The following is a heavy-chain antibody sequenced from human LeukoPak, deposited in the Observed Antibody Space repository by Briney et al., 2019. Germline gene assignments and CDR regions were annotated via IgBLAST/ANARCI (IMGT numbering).Heavy chain of an antibody. CDR3: ARGGSYPDATDIVVVPAARWWYYYYYMDV. J-gene: IGHJ6*03. CDR1: GYTFTGYY. V-gene: IGHV1-2*02. Sequence: ASVKVSCKASGYTFTGYYMHWVRQAPGQGLEWMGWINPNSGGTNYAQKLQGRVTMTRDTSISTAYMELSRLRSDDTAVYYCARGGSYPDATDIVVVPAARWWYYYYYMDVWGKGTTVTVSS. D-gene: IGHD2-2*01. CDR2: INPNSGGT.